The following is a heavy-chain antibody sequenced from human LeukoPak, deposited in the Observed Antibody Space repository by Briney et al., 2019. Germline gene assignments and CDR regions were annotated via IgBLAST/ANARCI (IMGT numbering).Heavy chain of an antibody. J-gene: IGHJ5*02. CDR3: ARGGMTTVTA. CDR2: IYYSGST. D-gene: IGHD4-17*01. Sequence: SETLSLTCTVSGGSISSSSYYWGWIRQPPGKGLERIGSIYYSGSTYYNPSLKSRVTISVDTSKNQFSLKLSSVTAADTAVYYCARGGMTTVTAWGQGTLVTVSS. CDR1: GGSISSSSYY. V-gene: IGHV4-39*07.